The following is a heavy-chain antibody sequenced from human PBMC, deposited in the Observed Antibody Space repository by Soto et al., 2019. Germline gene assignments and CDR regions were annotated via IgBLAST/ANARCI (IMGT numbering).Heavy chain of an antibody. CDR2: IYPGDSET. J-gene: IGHJ4*02. D-gene: IGHD6-13*01. CDR1: GYTFSNFW. V-gene: IGHV5-51*01. Sequence: PGESLKISCHGSGYTFSNFWIPWVRQLPWKGLEYMGIIYPGDSETRYSPSFHGKVTISADRSIGTAYLQWSSLEASDSAFYFCARSPRSSPYFDYWGQGALVTVSS. CDR3: ARSPRSSPYFDY.